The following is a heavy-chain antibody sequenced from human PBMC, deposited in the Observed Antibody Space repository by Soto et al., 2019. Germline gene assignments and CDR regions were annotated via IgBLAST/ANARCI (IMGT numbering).Heavy chain of an antibody. J-gene: IGHJ5*02. D-gene: IGHD2-2*01. CDR3: ARGPSSVVVLSYWFDP. Sequence: QVQLQESGPGLVKPSQTLSLTCTVSGGSISSGGYYWSWIRQHPGKGLEWIGYIYYSGSTYYNPSLNIRVTICVDTSKNQFSLKLSSVTAADTAVYYCARGPSSVVVLSYWFDPWGQGTLVTVSS. V-gene: IGHV4-31*03. CDR1: GGSISSGGYY. CDR2: IYYSGST.